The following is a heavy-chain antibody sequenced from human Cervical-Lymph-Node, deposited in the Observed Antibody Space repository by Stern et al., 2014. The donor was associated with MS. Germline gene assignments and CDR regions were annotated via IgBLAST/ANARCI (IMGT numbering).Heavy chain of an antibody. CDR1: GYTLTSYD. D-gene: IGHD2-15*01. J-gene: IGHJ3*01. V-gene: IGHV1-8*01. CDR3: TRDCSGSRCEGDAFDV. Sequence: QVQLVQSGAEVKKPGASVKVSCKASGYTLTSYDFNWVRQATGQGLEWMGWMNPNSGNRGYAQRFQGRVSMTRDTSTSTAYMELSSLTSEDTAVYYCTRDCSGSRCEGDAFDVWGQGTLVTVSS. CDR2: MNPNSGNR.